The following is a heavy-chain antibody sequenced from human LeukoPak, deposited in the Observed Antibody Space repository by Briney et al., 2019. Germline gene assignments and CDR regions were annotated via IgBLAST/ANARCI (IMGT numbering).Heavy chain of an antibody. D-gene: IGHD3-10*01. V-gene: IGHV3-66*01. CDR3: ARDLTYYYGSGDY. Sequence: GGSLRLSCLTSRFTVSSTYMSWVRQAPGKGLEWVSVIYSGGSSYYADSVKGRFTISRDNSKNTLYLQMNSLRAEDTAVYYCARDLTYYYGSGDYWGQGTLVTVSS. J-gene: IGHJ4*02. CDR2: IYSGGSS. CDR1: RFTVSSTY.